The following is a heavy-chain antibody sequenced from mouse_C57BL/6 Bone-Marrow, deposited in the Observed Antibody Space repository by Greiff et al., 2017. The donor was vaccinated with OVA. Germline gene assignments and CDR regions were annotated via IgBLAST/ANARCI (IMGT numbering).Heavy chain of an antibody. CDR3: ARKGWLRPYYAMDY. Sequence: EVKLVESGGGLVQPGGSLKLSCAASGFTFSDYYMYWVRQTPEKRLEWVAYISNGGGSTYYPYTVKGRFTISRDNDKNTLYLQMSRLKSEDTAMYYCARKGWLRPYYAMDYGGQGTSVTVSS. J-gene: IGHJ4*01. CDR1: GFTFSDYY. CDR2: ISNGGGST. V-gene: IGHV5-12*01. D-gene: IGHD2-2*01.